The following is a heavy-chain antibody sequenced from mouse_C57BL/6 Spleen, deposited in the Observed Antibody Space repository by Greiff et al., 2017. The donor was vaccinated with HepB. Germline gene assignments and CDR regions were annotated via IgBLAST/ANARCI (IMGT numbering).Heavy chain of an antibody. CDR2: IWWDDDK. CDR3: ARIGSPTIGYAMDY. Sequence: QVQLKESGPGILQPSQTLSLTCSFSGFSLSTFGMGVGWIRQPSGKGLEWLAQIWWDDDKYYNPALKSRLTISKDTSKNQVFLQIANVDTADTATYYCARIGSPTIGYAMDYWGQGTSVTVSS. J-gene: IGHJ4*01. V-gene: IGHV8-8*01. CDR1: GFSLSTFGMG. D-gene: IGHD2-14*01.